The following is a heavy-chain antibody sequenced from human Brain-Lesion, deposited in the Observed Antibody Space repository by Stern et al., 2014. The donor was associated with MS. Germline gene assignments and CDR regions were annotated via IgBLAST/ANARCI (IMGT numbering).Heavy chain of an antibody. CDR1: GGSISSSNW. D-gene: IGHD6-13*01. CDR3: ARFPASRPHVFDS. Sequence: VQLLESGPGLVKPSGTLSLTCAVSGGSISSSNWWSWVRQSPGKGLEWIGESDHSGSTIYNPSLKSRVTGSVDKSKNRFSLTLRSVPAADTAVYFCARFPASRPHVFDSWGQGTLVTVSS. CDR2: SDHSGST. V-gene: IGHV4-4*02. J-gene: IGHJ4*02.